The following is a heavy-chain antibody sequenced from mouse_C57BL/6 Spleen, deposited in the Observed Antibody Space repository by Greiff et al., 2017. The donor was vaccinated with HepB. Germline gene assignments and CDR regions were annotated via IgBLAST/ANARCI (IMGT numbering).Heavy chain of an antibody. CDR3: AREYSNYEGNWYFDV. V-gene: IGHV3-6*01. CDR1: GYSITSGYY. D-gene: IGHD2-5*01. J-gene: IGHJ1*03. Sequence: ESGPGLVKPSQSLSLTCSVTGYSITSGYYWNWIRQFPGNKLEWMGYISYDGSNNYNPSLKNRISITRDTSKNQFFLKLNSVTTEDTATYYCAREYSNYEGNWYFDVWGTGTTVTVSS. CDR2: ISYDGSN.